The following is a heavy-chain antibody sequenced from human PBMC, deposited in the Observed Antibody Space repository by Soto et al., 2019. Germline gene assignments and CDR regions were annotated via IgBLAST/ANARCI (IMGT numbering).Heavy chain of an antibody. CDR2: ISAYNGNT. J-gene: IGHJ4*02. V-gene: IGHV1-18*01. D-gene: IGHD3-10*01. Sequence: ASVKVSCKASGYTFTSYGISWVRQAPGQGLEWMGWISAYNGNTNYAQKLQGRVTMTTDTSTSTAYMELRSLRSDDTAVYHCARFKLYYYGSGSYYPDNYFDYWGQGTLVTVSS. CDR3: ARFKLYYYGSGSYYPDNYFDY. CDR1: GYTFTSYG.